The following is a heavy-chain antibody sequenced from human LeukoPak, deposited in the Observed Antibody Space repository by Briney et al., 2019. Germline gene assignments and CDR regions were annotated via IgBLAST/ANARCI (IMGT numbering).Heavy chain of an antibody. V-gene: IGHV4-39*07. J-gene: IGHJ5*02. Sequence: SETLSLTCTVSGGSISSSSYYWGWIRQPPGKGLEWIGSIYYSGSTYYNPSLKSRVTISVDTSKNQFSLKLSSVTAADTAVYYCARDVRWTSSRWNGGINWFDPWGQGTLVTVSS. D-gene: IGHD6-13*01. CDR2: IYYSGST. CDR3: ARDVRWTSSRWNGGINWFDP. CDR1: GGSISSSSYY.